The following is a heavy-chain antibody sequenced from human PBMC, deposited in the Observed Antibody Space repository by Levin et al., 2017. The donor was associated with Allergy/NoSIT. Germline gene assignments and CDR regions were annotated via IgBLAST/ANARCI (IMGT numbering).Heavy chain of an antibody. D-gene: IGHD3-3*01. V-gene: IGHV1-24*01. Sequence: ASVKVSCKVSGYTLTELSMHWVRQAPGKGLEWMGGFDPEDGETIYAQKFQGRVTMTEDTSTDTAYMELSSLRSEDTAVYYCATFPRRNYDFWSGYRNYYYYGMDGWGQGTTVTVSS. CDR2: FDPEDGET. J-gene: IGHJ6*02. CDR3: ATFPRRNYDFWSGYRNYYYYGMDG. CDR1: GYTLTELS.